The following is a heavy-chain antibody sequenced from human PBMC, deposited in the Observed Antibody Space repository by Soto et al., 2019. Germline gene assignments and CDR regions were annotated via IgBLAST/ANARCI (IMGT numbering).Heavy chain of an antibody. Sequence: PGGSLRLSCAASGFTFSSYAMHWVRQAPGKGLEWVAVISYDGSNKYYADSVKGRFTISRDNSKNTLYLQMNSLRAEDTAVYYCARALEYYYDSSGYDFDYWGQGTLVTVSS. D-gene: IGHD3-22*01. J-gene: IGHJ4*02. CDR3: ARALEYYYDSSGYDFDY. CDR2: ISYDGSNK. CDR1: GFTFSSYA. V-gene: IGHV3-30-3*01.